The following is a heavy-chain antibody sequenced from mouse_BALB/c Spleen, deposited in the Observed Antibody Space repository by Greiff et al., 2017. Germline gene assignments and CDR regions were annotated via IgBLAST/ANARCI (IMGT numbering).Heavy chain of an antibody. D-gene: IGHD2-14*01. Sequence: EVQRVESGGGLVKPGGSLKLSCAASGFAFSSYDMSWVRQTPEKRLEWVAYISSGGSTYYPDSVKGRFTISRDNARNILYLQMSSLRSEDTAMYYCARAYYRYDYYAMDYWGQGTSVTVSS. CDR3: ARAYYRYDYYAMDY. V-gene: IGHV5-6-5*01. CDR1: GFAFSSYD. J-gene: IGHJ4*01. CDR2: ISSGGST.